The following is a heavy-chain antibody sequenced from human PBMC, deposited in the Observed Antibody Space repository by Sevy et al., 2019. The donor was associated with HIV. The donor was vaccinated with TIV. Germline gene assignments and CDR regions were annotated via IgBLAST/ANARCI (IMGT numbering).Heavy chain of an antibody. V-gene: IGHV2-5*01. CDR1: GFSLSTSGVG. Sequence: SGPTLVKPTQTLTLTCTFSGFSLSTSGVGVGWIRQSPGKALDWLALIYWNDDKRYSPSLKSRLNIIKDNSKNQVVLKVTNVDPVDTATYYCAHSFLKRGLNWFDPWGQGTLVTVSS. CDR2: IYWNDDK. CDR3: AHSFLKRGLNWFDP. J-gene: IGHJ5*02.